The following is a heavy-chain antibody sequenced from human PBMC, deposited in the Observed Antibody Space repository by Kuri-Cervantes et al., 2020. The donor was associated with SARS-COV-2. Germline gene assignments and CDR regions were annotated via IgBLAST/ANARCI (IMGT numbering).Heavy chain of an antibody. D-gene: IGHD3-3*01. CDR3: AKDPLYRGTYDLGKLDS. CDR1: GFTFSSYS. J-gene: IGHJ4*02. V-gene: IGHV3-23*01. Sequence: GGSLRLSCAASGFTFSSYSMNWVRQAPGKGLEWVSAISGSGGSTYYADSVKGRFTISRDNSKNTLYLEMNSLRVEDTAVYYCAKDPLYRGTYDLGKLDSWGRGTLVTVSS. CDR2: ISGSGGST.